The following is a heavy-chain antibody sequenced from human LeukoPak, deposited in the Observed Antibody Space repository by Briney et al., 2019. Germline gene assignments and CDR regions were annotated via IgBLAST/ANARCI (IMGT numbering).Heavy chain of an antibody. CDR1: GFTSSNYW. CDR2: INSDGINT. Sequence: GGSLRLSCAASGFTSSNYWMHWVRQAPGKGLVWVSRINSDGINTSYAVSVKGRFTISRDNAKNTLNLQMNSLRAEDTAVYYCARDLGQYYDTSDNWFDPWGQGTLVTVSS. J-gene: IGHJ5*02. V-gene: IGHV3-74*01. D-gene: IGHD3-22*01. CDR3: ARDLGQYYDTSDNWFDP.